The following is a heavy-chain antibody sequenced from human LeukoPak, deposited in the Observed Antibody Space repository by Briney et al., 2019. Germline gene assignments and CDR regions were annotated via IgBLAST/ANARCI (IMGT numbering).Heavy chain of an antibody. V-gene: IGHV1-8*03. J-gene: IGHJ6*03. CDR2: MNPNSGNT. CDR3: ASNVGYRIGYYYYYMDV. CDR1: GYTFIRYD. Sequence: ASVKVSCKASGYTFIRYDINWVRQATGQGLEWVGWMNPNSGNTGYAQKFQGRVTITRNTSISTAYMELTSLRSEDTAVYYCASNVGYRIGYYYYYMDVWGKGTTVTVSS. D-gene: IGHD2-15*01.